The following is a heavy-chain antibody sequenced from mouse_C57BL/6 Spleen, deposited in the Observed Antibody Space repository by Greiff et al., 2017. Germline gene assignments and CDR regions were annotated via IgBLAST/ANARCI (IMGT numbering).Heavy chain of an antibody. Sequence: EVQLQQSGPELVKPGASVKMSCKASGYTFTDYNMHWVKQSHGKSLEWIGYINPNNGGTSYNQKFKGKATLTVNKSSSTAYMELRSLTSEDSAVYYCARDYDYDVGAMDYWGQGTSVTVSS. CDR1: GYTFTDYN. D-gene: IGHD2-4*01. V-gene: IGHV1-22*01. CDR2: INPNNGGT. CDR3: ARDYDYDVGAMDY. J-gene: IGHJ4*01.